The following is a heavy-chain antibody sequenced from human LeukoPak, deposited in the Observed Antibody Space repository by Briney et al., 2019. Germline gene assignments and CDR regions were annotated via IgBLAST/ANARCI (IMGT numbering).Heavy chain of an antibody. V-gene: IGHV3-23*01. J-gene: IGHJ4*02. CDR3: AKRRTTVITMDYFDY. CDR2: ISGGTGTP. CDR1: GFSFSNYA. Sequence: GGSLRLSCAASGFSFSNYAMSWVRQAPGKGLEWVSGISGGTGTPFYADSVKGRFAISRDNSKNTLYLQMSSLRGEDTAVYYCAKRRTTVITMDYFDYWGQGTLVTVSS. D-gene: IGHD4-17*01.